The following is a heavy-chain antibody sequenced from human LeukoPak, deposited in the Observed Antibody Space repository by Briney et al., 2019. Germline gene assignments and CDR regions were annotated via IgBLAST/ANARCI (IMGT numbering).Heavy chain of an antibody. CDR3: ARDRLVEVTRGSFDY. CDR1: GFTFSSYT. J-gene: IGHJ4*02. Sequence: GGSLRLSCAASGFTFSSYTMHWVRQAPGKGLEWVAVISYDGSNKYYADSVKGRVTISRDNSKNTLYLQMNSLRAEDTAVYYCARDRLVEVTRGSFDYWGQGTLVTVSS. V-gene: IGHV3-30-3*01. CDR2: ISYDGSNK. D-gene: IGHD1-26*01.